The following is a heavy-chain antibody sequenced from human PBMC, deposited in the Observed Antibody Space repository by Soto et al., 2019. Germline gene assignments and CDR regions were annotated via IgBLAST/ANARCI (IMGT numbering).Heavy chain of an antibody. J-gene: IGHJ4*02. Sequence: PGGSLRLSCAASGFTFSSYWMHWVRQAPGKGLVWVSRINSDGSSTSYADSVKGRFTISRDNAKNTLYLQMNSLRAEDTAVYYCARDLATGREGPSYYDILTGYSGHFDYWGQGT. CDR1: GFTFSSYW. V-gene: IGHV3-74*01. CDR2: INSDGSST. D-gene: IGHD3-9*01. CDR3: ARDLATGREGPSYYDILTGYSGHFDY.